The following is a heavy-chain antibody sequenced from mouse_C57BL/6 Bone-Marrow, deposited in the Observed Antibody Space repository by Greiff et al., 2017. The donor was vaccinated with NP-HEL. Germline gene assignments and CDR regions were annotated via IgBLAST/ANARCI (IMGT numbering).Heavy chain of an antibody. CDR3: ARRVYYYGSSYAMDY. Sequence: DVMLVESGGGLVKPGGSLKLSCAASGFTFSDYGMHWVRQAPEKGLEWVAYISSGSSTIYYADTVKGRFTISRDNAKNTLFLQMTSLRSEDTAMYYCARRVYYYGSSYAMDYWGQGTSVTVSS. CDR1: GFTFSDYG. J-gene: IGHJ4*01. D-gene: IGHD1-1*01. CDR2: ISSGSSTI. V-gene: IGHV5-17*01.